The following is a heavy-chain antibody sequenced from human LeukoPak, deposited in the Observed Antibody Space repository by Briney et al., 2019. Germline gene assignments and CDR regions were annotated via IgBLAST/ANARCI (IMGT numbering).Heavy chain of an antibody. J-gene: IGHJ4*02. CDR1: GGSISSYY. CDR3: ARIGYSSGWLDY. CDR2: IYTSGST. Sequence: SETLSLTCTVSGGSISSYYWSWIRQPAGKGLEWIGRIYTSGSTNYTPSLKSRVTMSVDTSKNQFSLKLSSVTAADTAVYYCARIGYSSGWLDYWGQGTLVTVSS. D-gene: IGHD6-19*01. V-gene: IGHV4-4*07.